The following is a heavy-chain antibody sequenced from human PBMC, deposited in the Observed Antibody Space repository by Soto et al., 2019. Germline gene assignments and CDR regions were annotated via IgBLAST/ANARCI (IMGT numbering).Heavy chain of an antibody. V-gene: IGHV3-53*04. CDR2: IYSGGDT. Sequence: EVQLVESGGGLVQPGGSLRLSCTASGFAVRHNYMTWVRQAPGKGLEWVSLIYSGGDTDYADSVKGRFTISSHTSQNTLYLQTNSLRAEVTAVYYCARRTDSIPAGGDVWGKGTGVTVSS. J-gene: IGHJ6*04. CDR3: ARRTDSIPAGGDV. D-gene: IGHD2-21*01. CDR1: GFAVRHNY.